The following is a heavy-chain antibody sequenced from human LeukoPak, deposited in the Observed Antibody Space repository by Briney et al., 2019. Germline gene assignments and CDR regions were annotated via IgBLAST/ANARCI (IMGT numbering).Heavy chain of an antibody. J-gene: IGHJ4*02. V-gene: IGHV4-59*01. Sequence: SETLCLTCTVSGGSISSYYWSWIRQPPGKGLEWIGYIYYSGSTNYNPSLKSRVTISVDTSKNQFSLKLSSVTAADTAVYYCARGGYYYDRSGYPFDYWGQGTLVTVSS. CDR3: ARGGYYYDRSGYPFDY. CDR1: GGSISSYY. D-gene: IGHD3-22*01. CDR2: IYYSGST.